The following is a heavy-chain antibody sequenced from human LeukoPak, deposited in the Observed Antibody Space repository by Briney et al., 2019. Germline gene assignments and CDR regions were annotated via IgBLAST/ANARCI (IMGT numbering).Heavy chain of an antibody. Sequence: KPSETLSLTCAVYGGSFSGYSWSWIRQPPGKGLEWIGEINHSGSTNYNPSLKSRVTISVDTSKNQFSLKLSSVTAADTAVYYCARRGYSSSWILFDYWGQGTLVTVSS. CDR2: INHSGST. J-gene: IGHJ4*02. CDR1: GGSFSGYS. CDR3: ARRGYSSSWILFDY. V-gene: IGHV4-34*01. D-gene: IGHD6-13*01.